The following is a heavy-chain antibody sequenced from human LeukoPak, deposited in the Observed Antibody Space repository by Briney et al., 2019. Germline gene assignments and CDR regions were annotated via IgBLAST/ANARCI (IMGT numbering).Heavy chain of an antibody. CDR3: AREGFPPKISDFWSGLGPYYYGMDV. Sequence: ASVKVSCKASGYTFTSYYMHWVRQAPGQGLEWMGIINPSGGSTSYAQKFQGRVTMTRDTSTCTVYMELSSLRSEDTAVYYCAREGFPPKISDFWSGLGPYYYGMDVWGQGTTVTVSS. CDR2: INPSGGST. D-gene: IGHD3-3*01. J-gene: IGHJ6*02. CDR1: GYTFTSYY. V-gene: IGHV1-46*01.